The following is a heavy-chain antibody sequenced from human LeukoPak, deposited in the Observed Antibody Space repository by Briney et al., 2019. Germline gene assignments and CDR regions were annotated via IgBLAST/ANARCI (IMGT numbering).Heavy chain of an antibody. D-gene: IGHD2-15*01. CDR3: ARGPLGYCSGGSCYSGGYYYYYGMDV. CDR1: GGSISVFY. V-gene: IGHV4-59*01. CDR2: IFRSGHT. Sequence: SETLSLTCTVSGGSISVFYWSWLRQPPGKGLEWIGYIFRSGHTSYNPTLKSRVTISVDTSKNQFSLKLSSVTAADTAVYYCARGPLGYCSGGSCYSGGYYYYYGMDVWGQGTTVTVSS. J-gene: IGHJ6*02.